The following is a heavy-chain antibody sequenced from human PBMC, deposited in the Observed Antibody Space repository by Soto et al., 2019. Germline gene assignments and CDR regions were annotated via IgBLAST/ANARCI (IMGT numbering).Heavy chain of an antibody. J-gene: IGHJ4*02. V-gene: IGHV3-64*01. D-gene: IGHD3-10*01. CDR3: AREGMSRPRWVFDY. Sequence: EVQLVESGGGLVQPGGSLRLSCAASGFTFGSYPMHWVRQAPGKGLEYVSAISTNGDSTFYANSVKGRFTISRDNSKNTLYLQMGSLRAEDIGVYCCAREGMSRPRWVFDYGGQGTLVTASS. CDR1: GFTFGSYP. CDR2: ISTNGDST.